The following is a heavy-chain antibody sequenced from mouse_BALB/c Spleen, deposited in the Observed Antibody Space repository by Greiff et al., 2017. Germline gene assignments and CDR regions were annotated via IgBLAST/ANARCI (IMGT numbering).Heavy chain of an antibody. Sequence: QVQLKESGPGLVAPSQSLSITCTVSGFSLTSYGVHWVRQPPGKGLEWLGVIWAGGSTNYNSALMSRLSISKDNSKSQVFLKMNSLQTDDTAMYYCASLHYYGSSYGYFDDWGQGTTLTVSS. J-gene: IGHJ2*01. CDR3: ASLHYYGSSYGYFDD. D-gene: IGHD1-1*01. CDR1: GFSLTSYG. V-gene: IGHV2-9*02. CDR2: IWAGGST.